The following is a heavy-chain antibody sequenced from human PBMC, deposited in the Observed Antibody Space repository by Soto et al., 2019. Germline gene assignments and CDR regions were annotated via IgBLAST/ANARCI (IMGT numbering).Heavy chain of an antibody. D-gene: IGHD2-2*01. CDR1: GYTFISHG. Sequence: ASVKVSCKASGYTFISHGISWVRQAPGQGLEWVGWISGYNGNTHYEQKFHGRVTMTTDTSTSTAYMELRSLTSDDTAVYYCARVIVQLPGAHFYYGMDVWGQGTAVTVSS. V-gene: IGHV1-18*01. J-gene: IGHJ6*02. CDR2: ISGYNGNT. CDR3: ARVIVQLPGAHFYYGMDV.